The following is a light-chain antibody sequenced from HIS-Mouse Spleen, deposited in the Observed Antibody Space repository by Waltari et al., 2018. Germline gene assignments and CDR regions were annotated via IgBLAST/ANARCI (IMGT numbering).Light chain of an antibody. CDR2: DVS. Sequence: QSALTQPASVSGSPGQSITISCTGTSSDVGGYYYVSWYQQPPGTAPKLMIYDVSNRPSGVSNRFSGSKSGNTASLTISGLQAEDEADYYCSSYTSSSTVFGGGTKLTVL. V-gene: IGLV2-14*03. CDR1: SSDVGGYYY. CDR3: SSYTSSSTV. J-gene: IGLJ3*02.